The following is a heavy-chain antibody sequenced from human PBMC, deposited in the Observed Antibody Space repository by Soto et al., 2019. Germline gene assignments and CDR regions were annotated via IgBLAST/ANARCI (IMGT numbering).Heavy chain of an antibody. V-gene: IGHV4-39*01. CDR2: IYYSGST. J-gene: IGHJ5*02. D-gene: IGHD3-9*01. CDR3: ARRPGQPDLTGYTWFDP. CDR1: GGSISSSSYY. Sequence: QLQLQESGPGLVKPSETLSLTCTVSGGSISSSSYYWGWIRQPPGKGLEWIGSIYYSGSTYYNPSLKSRVTISVDTSKNQFSLKLSSVTAADTAVYYCARRPGQPDLTGYTWFDPWGQGTLVTVSS.